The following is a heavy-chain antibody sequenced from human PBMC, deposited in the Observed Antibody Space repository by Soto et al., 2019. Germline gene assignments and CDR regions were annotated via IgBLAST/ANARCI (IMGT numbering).Heavy chain of an antibody. CDR2: ISYDGSNK. V-gene: IGHV3-30-3*01. Sequence: GGSLRLSCAASGFTFSSYAMHWVRQAPGKGLEWVAVISYDGSNKYYADSVKGRFTISRDNSKNTLYLQMNSLRAEDTAGYYCARDRRVHRYCSGCSCQSCCYYHCIDDWCQGTTVTVSS. CDR1: GFTFSSYA. D-gene: IGHD2-15*01. J-gene: IGHJ6*02. CDR3: ARDRRVHRYCSGCSCQSCCYYHCIDD.